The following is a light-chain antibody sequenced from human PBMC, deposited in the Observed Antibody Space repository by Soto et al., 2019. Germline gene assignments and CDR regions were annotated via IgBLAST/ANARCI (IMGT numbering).Light chain of an antibody. Sequence: DIQMTQSPTSLSASVGDRVTISCRASQSISTYLSWYQQKPGKAPRLLIYAASTVQSGVPPRFSGSGSGTDFILTISSLRSEDIATYFCQQTYSDPPWTFGQGTKVEIK. J-gene: IGKJ1*01. V-gene: IGKV1-39*01. CDR1: QSISTY. CDR3: QQTYSDPPWT. CDR2: AAS.